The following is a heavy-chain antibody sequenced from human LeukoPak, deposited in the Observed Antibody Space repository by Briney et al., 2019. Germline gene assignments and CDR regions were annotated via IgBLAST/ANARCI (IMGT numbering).Heavy chain of an antibody. J-gene: IGHJ5*02. D-gene: IGHD3-10*01. Sequence: PSETLSLTCTVSGRSISSSSYYWAWIRQPPGKGLEWIGSIYHIGNTCYNPSLKSRVTISVDTSKNQISLKLSSVPAADTAVYYCAGLWFGELLYSWFDPWGQGTLVTVSS. CDR3: AGLWFGELLYSWFDP. CDR2: IYHIGNT. CDR1: GRSISSSSYY. V-gene: IGHV4-39*01.